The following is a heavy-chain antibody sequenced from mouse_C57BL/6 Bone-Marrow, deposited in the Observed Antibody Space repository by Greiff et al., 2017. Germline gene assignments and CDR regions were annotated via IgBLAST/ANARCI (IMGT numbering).Heavy chain of an antibody. CDR1: GYTFPSSW. CDR3: ARTGCSDGGFAY. J-gene: IGHJ3*01. V-gene: IGHV1-72*01. Sequence: QVQLQQSGAELVKPGASVKLSCKASGYTFPSSWMHWVKQRPGRGLEWIGRFDPNSGGTKYNEKFKSKATLTVDKPSSTAYMQLSSLTSEDSAVYYCARTGCSDGGFAYWGQGTLVTVSA. CDR2: FDPNSGGT. D-gene: IGHD2-2*01.